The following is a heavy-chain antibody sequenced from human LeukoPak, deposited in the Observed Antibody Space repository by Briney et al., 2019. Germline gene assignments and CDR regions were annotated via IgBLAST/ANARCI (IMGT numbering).Heavy chain of an antibody. CDR1: GYTFTSYG. CDR3: ARGYCSSTSCYMDV. D-gene: IGHD2-2*01. J-gene: IGHJ6*02. V-gene: IGHV1-18*01. CDR2: ISAYNGNT. Sequence: EASVKVSCKASGYTFTSYGISWVRQAPGQGLEWMGWISAYNGNTNYAQKLQGRVTMTTDTSASTAYMELSSLRSEDTAVYYCARGYCSSTSCYMDVWGQGTTVT.